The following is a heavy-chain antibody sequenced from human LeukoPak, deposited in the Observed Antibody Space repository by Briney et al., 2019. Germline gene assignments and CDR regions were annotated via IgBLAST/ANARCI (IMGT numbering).Heavy chain of an antibody. CDR3: ARGWASSWYYFDF. D-gene: IGHD2-2*01. J-gene: IGHJ4*02. Sequence: PSETLSLTCAVSGGSMRNYCWSWIRQPPGKGLEWIGYTYDSGSSSYNPSLRSRVSISIDTSKNQFSLNLSSVTAADTAVYYCARGWASSWYYFDFWGQGTLVTVSS. V-gene: IGHV4-59*01. CDR1: GGSMRNYC. CDR2: TYDSGSS.